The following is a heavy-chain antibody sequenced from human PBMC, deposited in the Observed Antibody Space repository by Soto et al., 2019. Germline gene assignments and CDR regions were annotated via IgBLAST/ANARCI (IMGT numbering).Heavy chain of an antibody. Sequence: QVQLQQWGAGLLKPSETLSLTCAVYGGSFSGYYWSWIRQPPGKGLGWVGEINHSGSTNYNPSLKSRVTISVDTAKNQFSLRLSSVTAAATAVYYCARRGRYCSSTGCRRNWYFDLWGRGTLVTVSS. CDR3: ARRGRYCSSTGCRRNWYFDL. CDR1: GGSFSGYY. V-gene: IGHV4-34*01. CDR2: INHSGST. J-gene: IGHJ2*01. D-gene: IGHD2-2*01.